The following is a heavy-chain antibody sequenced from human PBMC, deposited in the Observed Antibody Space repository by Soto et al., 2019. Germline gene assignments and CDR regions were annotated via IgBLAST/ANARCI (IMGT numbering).Heavy chain of an antibody. J-gene: IGHJ4*02. CDR3: ARSEATGLDY. V-gene: IGHV4-31*03. D-gene: IGHD1-26*01. CDR2: IYYSGST. CDR1: GGSISSGGYY. Sequence: PSETLSLTCTVSGGSISSGGYYWSWIRQHPGKGLEWIGYIYYSGSTYYNTSLKSRVTISVDTSKNQFSLKLSSVTAADTAVYFCARSEATGLDYWGQGTLVTVSS.